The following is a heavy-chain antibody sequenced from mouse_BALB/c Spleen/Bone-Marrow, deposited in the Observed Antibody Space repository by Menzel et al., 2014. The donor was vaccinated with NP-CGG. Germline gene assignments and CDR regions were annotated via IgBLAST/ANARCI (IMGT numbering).Heavy chain of an antibody. V-gene: IGHV1S127*01. J-gene: IGHJ4*01. CDR2: IHPSDSET. Sequence: VQLQQSGAELVRPGASVMLFCKASGYSFTSYWMIWLNQRPGQGLEWIGMIHPSDSETRLNQKFKDKATLTVDKSSGTAYMQLSSPSSEDSAVYYCTRHYYTTPYSAMVVWGQVTSVTGS. D-gene: IGHD1-2*01. CDR3: TRHYYTTPYSAMVV. CDR1: GYSFTSYW.